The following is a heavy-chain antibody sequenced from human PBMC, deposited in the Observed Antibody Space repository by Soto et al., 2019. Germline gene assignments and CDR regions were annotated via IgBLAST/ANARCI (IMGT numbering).Heavy chain of an antibody. CDR1: GGSFSGYY. CDR2: INHSGST. D-gene: IGHD4-17*01. V-gene: IGHV4-34*01. J-gene: IGHJ6*03. CDR3: ARAVPTVTGASDYFYYMDV. Sequence: SETLSLTCAVYGGSFSGYYWSWVRPPPGKGLEWIGEINHSGSTNYNPSLKSRVTISVDTSKNQFSLKLSSVTAADTAVYYCARAVPTVTGASDYFYYMDVWGKGTTVTVSS.